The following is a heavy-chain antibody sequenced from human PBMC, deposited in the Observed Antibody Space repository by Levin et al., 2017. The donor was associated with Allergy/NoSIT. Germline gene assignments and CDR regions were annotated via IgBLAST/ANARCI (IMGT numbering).Heavy chain of an antibody. CDR3: ARVMVAAALLFQADY. V-gene: IGHV3-30-3*01. Sequence: GESLKISCVASGFIFSSYAMNWVRQAPGKGLEWVAVISYDGSRTYYADSVKDRFTISRDDSKNTLYLQMNSLRPEDTAIYYCARVMVAAALLFQADYWDQGNLVTVSS. J-gene: IGHJ4*02. CDR2: ISYDGSRT. CDR1: GFIFSSYA. D-gene: IGHD2-15*01.